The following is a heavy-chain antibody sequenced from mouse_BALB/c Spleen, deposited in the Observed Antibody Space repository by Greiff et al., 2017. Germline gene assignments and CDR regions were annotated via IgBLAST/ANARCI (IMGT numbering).Heavy chain of an antibody. J-gene: IGHJ1*01. D-gene: IGHD2-1*01. V-gene: IGHV3-8*02. CDR3: ARYGDGNPYWYFDG. CDR1: GDSITSGY. Sequence: EVKLVESGPSLVKPSQTLSLTCSVTGDSITSGYWNWIRKFPGNKLEYMGYISYSGSTYYNPSLKSRISITRDTSKNQYYLQLNSVTTEDTATYYCARYGDGNPYWYFDGWGAGTTVTVSS. CDR2: ISYSGST.